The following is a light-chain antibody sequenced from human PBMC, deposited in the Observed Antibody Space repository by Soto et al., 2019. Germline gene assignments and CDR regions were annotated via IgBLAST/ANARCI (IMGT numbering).Light chain of an antibody. J-gene: IGLJ1*01. CDR3: QVWYSSTDLYV. V-gene: IGLV3-21*02. Sequence: SYELTQPPSVSVAPGQTARITCGGNNIGSESVHWYQQRPGQAPVLVVYDDSDRPSGIPERFSGSNFANTATLTISRVEAGDEADYYCQVWYSSTDLYVFGSGTKVTVL. CDR2: DDS. CDR1: NIGSES.